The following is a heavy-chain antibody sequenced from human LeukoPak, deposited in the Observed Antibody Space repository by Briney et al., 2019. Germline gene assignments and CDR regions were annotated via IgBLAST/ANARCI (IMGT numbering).Heavy chain of an antibody. CDR2: INPNSGGT. Sequence: ASVTVSFTASGYTFTGYYMHWVRQAPGQGLEWMGWINPNSGGTNYAQKFQGWVTMTRDTSISTAYMELSRLRSDDTAVYYCACAGYYDSSGYYPNLMDVWGQGTTVTVSS. D-gene: IGHD3-22*01. J-gene: IGHJ6*02. CDR3: ACAGYYDSSGYYPNLMDV. V-gene: IGHV1-2*04. CDR1: GYTFTGYY.